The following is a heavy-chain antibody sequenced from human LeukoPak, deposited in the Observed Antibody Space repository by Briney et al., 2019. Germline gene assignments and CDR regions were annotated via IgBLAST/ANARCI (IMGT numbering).Heavy chain of an antibody. V-gene: IGHV4-38-2*02. CDR3: ASPRDTAVVVAATAGYFDL. CDR2: IYPSGST. Sequence: SETLSLTCTVSGYSIRSGYYWGWIRQPPGKRLEWIGSIYPSGSTFYNPSLKSRVTISVDMSKNQFYLKVNPVTAADTAVYYCASPRDTAVVVAATAGYFDLWGRGTQVTVSS. J-gene: IGHJ2*01. D-gene: IGHD2-15*01. CDR1: GYSIRSGYY.